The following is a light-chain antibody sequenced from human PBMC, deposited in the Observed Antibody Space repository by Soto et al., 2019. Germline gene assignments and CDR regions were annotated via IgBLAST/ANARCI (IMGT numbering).Light chain of an antibody. CDR1: QSISSW. J-gene: IGKJ1*01. CDR2: DVS. CDR3: LQQKSYPWT. V-gene: IGKV1-5*01. Sequence: DIQMTQSPSPLSASVGDRVTITCRASQSISSWLAWYQKKTGKDPKLLIYDVSTLDSGVPSRFSGSASGTEFNLTISSLQSEDFATYFCLQQKSYPWTFGQGTKV.